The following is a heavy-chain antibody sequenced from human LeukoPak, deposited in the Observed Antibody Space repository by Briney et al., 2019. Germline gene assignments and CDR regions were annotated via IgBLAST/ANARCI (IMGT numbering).Heavy chain of an antibody. V-gene: IGHV4-34*01. D-gene: IGHD3-10*01. J-gene: IGHJ6*03. CDR1: GGSFSGYY. CDR3: ARRVTTSRFTLVRNNPVRFYYYYMDV. Sequence: SETLSLTGAVYGGSFSGYYWSWIRKPPGKGLEWIGEINHSGSTNYNPSLKSRVTISVDTSKNQFSLKLSSVTAADTAVFYCARRVTTSRFTLVRNNPVRFYYYYMDVWGKGTTVTISS. CDR2: INHSGST.